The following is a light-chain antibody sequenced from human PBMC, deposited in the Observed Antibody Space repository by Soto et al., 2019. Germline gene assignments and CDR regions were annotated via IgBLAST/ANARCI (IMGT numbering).Light chain of an antibody. CDR3: YSYAGNYTWV. J-gene: IGLJ3*02. CDR1: SSDVGGYNY. V-gene: IGLV2-11*01. CDR2: DVS. Sequence: QSALTQPRSVSGSPGQSVTISCTGTSSDVGGYNYVSWYQQHPGKAPKLIIYDVSKRPSGVPDRFSGSKSGNTASLTISGLQAEDEANYYCYSYAGNYTWVFGGGTKLTVL.